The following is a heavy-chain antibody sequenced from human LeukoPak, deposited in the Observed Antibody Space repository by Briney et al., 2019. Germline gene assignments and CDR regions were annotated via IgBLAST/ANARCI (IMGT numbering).Heavy chain of an antibody. CDR2: VSAYNGNT. Sequence: ASVKVSCKASGYTFTNYDISWVRQAPGQGLEWMGWVSAYNGNTNSAQKHQGRVTMTTDTSTSTAYMELRSLRSDDTAVYYCARKPSGGYGDYGQLDYWGQGTLVTVSS. CDR3: ARKPSGGYGDYGQLDY. V-gene: IGHV1-18*01. D-gene: IGHD4-17*01. J-gene: IGHJ4*02. CDR1: GYTFTNYD.